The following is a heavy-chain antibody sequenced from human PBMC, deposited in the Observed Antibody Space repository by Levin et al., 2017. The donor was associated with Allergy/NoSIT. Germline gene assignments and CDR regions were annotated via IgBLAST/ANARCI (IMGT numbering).Heavy chain of an antibody. J-gene: IGHJ3*02. CDR1: GFTFSSYA. V-gene: IGHV3-23*01. Sequence: GGSLRLSCAASGFTFSSYAMSWVRQAPGKGLEWVSAISGSGGSTYYADSVKGRFTISRDNSKNTLYLQMNSLRAEDTAVYYCAKGATVTKNVRVQQGMDAFDIWGQGTMVTVSS. CDR3: AKGATVTKNVRVQQGMDAFDI. D-gene: IGHD4-17*01. CDR2: ISGSGGST.